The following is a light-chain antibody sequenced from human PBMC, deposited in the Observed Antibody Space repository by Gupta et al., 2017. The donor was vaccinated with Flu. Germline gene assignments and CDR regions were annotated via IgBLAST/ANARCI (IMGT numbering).Light chain of an antibody. Sequence: EIVMTQSTATLSVSPGERATLSCSASQSSRFDLAWYQQRPGQAPSLLIDDASTRVTGVPARFSGGGSETESTLTISILQSEDFAVYYCQQYKNWPPSITFGQGTRLEIK. CDR1: QSSRFD. J-gene: IGKJ5*01. V-gene: IGKV3-15*01. CDR2: DAS. CDR3: QQYKNWPPSIT.